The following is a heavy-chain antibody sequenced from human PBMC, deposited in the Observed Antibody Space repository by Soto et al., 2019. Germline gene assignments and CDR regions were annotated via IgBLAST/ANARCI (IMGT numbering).Heavy chain of an antibody. V-gene: IGHV3-23*01. CDR3: ANSGLRYFDWLSRFDY. CDR1: GFTFSSYA. Sequence: PXGSLRLSCAASGFTFSSYAMSWVRQAPGKGLDWVSAISGSGGSTYYADSVKGRFTISRDNSENTLYLQMNSLRAEDTAVYYCANSGLRYFDWLSRFDYWGQGNLVTVSS. CDR2: ISGSGGST. D-gene: IGHD3-9*01. J-gene: IGHJ4*02.